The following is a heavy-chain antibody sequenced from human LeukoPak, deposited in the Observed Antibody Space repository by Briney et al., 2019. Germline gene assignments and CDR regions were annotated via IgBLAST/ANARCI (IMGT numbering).Heavy chain of an antibody. CDR3: ARGSSYSYGYYYYYYYGMDV. V-gene: IGHV1-8*01. Sequence: EASVKVSCKASGYTFTSHDINWVRQATGQGLEWMGWMNPNSGNTGYAQKFQGRVTMTRNTSISTAYMELSSLRSEDTAVYYCARGSSYSYGYYYYYYYGMDVWGQGTTVTVSS. J-gene: IGHJ6*02. CDR2: MNPNSGNT. D-gene: IGHD5-18*01. CDR1: GYTFTSHD.